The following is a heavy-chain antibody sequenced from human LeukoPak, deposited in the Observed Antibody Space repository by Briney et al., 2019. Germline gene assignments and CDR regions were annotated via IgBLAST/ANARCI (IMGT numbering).Heavy chain of an antibody. CDR3: ARTARVYAH. CDR1: GFTFSDYY. Sequence: GGSLRLSCVASGFTFSDYYMSWVRQAPGRGLECLSYISGSGSDINYADSVKGRFTISRDNAKNSLYLQMNSPRVEDTAVYYCARTARVYAHWGQGTPVTVSS. J-gene: IGHJ4*02. CDR2: ISGSGSDI. D-gene: IGHD2-2*01. V-gene: IGHV3-11*01.